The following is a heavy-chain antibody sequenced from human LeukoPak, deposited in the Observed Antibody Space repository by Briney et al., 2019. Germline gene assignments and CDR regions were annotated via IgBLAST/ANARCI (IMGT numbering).Heavy chain of an antibody. CDR2: ISAYNGNT. Sequence: GASVKVSCKASGYTFTSYGISWVRQAPGQGLEWMGWISAYNGNTNYAQKLQGRVTMTTDTSTSTAYMELRSLRSDDTAVYYCAREAYDYPIEYFQHWGQGTLVTVSS. D-gene: IGHD4-11*01. CDR1: GYTFTSYG. CDR3: AREAYDYPIEYFQH. V-gene: IGHV1-18*01. J-gene: IGHJ1*01.